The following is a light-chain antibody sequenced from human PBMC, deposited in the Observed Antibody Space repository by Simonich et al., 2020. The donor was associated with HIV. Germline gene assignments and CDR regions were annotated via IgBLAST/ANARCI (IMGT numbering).Light chain of an antibody. J-gene: IGKJ2*01. CDR3: QQYNNWPYT. Sequence: DIVMTQSPATLSVSPGERATLSCRASQSVSSNVAWYQQRPGQAPRLLIYGASTRATGIPARFSGSGAGTEFTLTINSMQSEDFAVYYCQQYNNWPYTFGQGTKLEIK. V-gene: IGKV3-15*01. CDR2: GAS. CDR1: QSVSSN.